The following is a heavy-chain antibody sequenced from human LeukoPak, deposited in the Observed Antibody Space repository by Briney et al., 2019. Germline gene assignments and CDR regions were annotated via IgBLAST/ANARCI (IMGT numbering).Heavy chain of an antibody. J-gene: IGHJ3*02. CDR3: ARDFSADYYDSSGFGAFDI. D-gene: IGHD3-22*01. V-gene: IGHV4-30-4*01. CDR1: GGSISSGDYY. CDR2: IYYSGST. Sequence: SQTLSLTCTVSGGSISSGDYYWSWIRQPPGKGLEWIGYIYYSGSTYYNPSLKSRVTISVDTSKNQFSLKLSSVTAADTAVYYCARDFSADYYDSSGFGAFDIWGQGTMVTVSS.